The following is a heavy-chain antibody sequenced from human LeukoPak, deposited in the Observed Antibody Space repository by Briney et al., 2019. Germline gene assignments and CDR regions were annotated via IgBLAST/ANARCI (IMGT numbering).Heavy chain of an antibody. V-gene: IGHV3-53*01. CDR3: AGSGYYVFWGGPPTFDS. CDR2: IYSGGST. Sequence: GGSLRLSCAASGFTVSSNYMSWVRQAPGKGLEWVSVIYSGGSTYYADSVKGRFTISRDNSKNTLYLQMNSLRAEDTAVYYCAGSGYYVFWGGPPTFDSGARGPLVPVSS. CDR1: GFTVSSNY. D-gene: IGHD3-3*01. J-gene: IGHJ4*02.